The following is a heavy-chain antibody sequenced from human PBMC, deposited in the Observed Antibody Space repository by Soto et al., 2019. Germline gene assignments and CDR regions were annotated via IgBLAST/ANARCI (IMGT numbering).Heavy chain of an antibody. J-gene: IGHJ4*02. CDR2: IYYGGST. D-gene: IGHD3-16*01. CDR3: ATTVHLGIHFAFDS. Sequence: SETLSLTCTVSGGSISSGGYFLSWIRQHPGKGLEWIGYIYYGGSTNYNPSLKSRVTISVDTSIFTAHMEVSRLTSDDTATYYCATTVHLGIHFAFDSWGLGTVVTVSS. V-gene: IGHV4-61*08. CDR1: GGSISSGGYF.